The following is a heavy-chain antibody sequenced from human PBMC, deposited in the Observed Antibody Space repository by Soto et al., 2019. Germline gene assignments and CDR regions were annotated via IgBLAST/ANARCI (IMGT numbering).Heavy chain of an antibody. J-gene: IGHJ4*02. CDR2: ISGSGDIT. Sequence: EVQLLESGGGLVQPGVSLILSCSASGFTFSTYNMIWVRQAPGKGLEWVSLISGSGDITYYADSVKGRFAIFRDNSKNTVDLQMNSVRAEDTAVYYCAKRFASVYGPFEWWGRGALVIVSS. CDR1: GFTFSTYN. D-gene: IGHD3-10*01. CDR3: AKRFASVYGPFEW. V-gene: IGHV3-23*01.